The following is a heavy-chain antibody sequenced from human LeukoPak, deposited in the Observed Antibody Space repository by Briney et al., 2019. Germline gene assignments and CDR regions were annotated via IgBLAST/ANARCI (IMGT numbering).Heavy chain of an antibody. CDR1: GFTFDDYT. CDR3: AKDRGSGWYVRGEFDY. CDR2: ISWDGGST. J-gene: IGHJ4*02. D-gene: IGHD6-19*01. V-gene: IGHV3-43D*03. Sequence: GGSLRLSCAASGFTFDDYTMHWVRQAPGKGLEWVSLISWDGGSTYYADSVKGRFTISRDNSKNSLYLQMNSLRAEDTALYYCAKDRGSGWYVRGEFDYWGQGTLVTVSS.